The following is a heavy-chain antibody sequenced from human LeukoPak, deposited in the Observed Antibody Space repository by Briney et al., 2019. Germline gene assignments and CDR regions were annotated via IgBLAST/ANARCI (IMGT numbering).Heavy chain of an antibody. CDR2: IYPGDSDT. J-gene: IGHJ4*02. CDR3: ARQVAAASDS. CDR1: GYSFTSHW. D-gene: IGHD6-13*01. Sequence: GESLQISCKGSGYSFTSHWIGWVRQMPGRGLEWMGLIYPGDSDTRYSPSFQGQVTLSVDKSITTAYLQWSSLTAADTAMYYCARQVAAASDSWGQGTLVTVSS. V-gene: IGHV5-51*01.